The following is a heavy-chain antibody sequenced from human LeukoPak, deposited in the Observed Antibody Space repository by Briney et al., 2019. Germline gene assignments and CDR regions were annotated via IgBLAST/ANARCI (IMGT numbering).Heavy chain of an antibody. CDR3: ARDSIPAYYFAN. V-gene: IGHV3-33*01. D-gene: IGHD6-6*01. CDR2: IWLDGSNE. J-gene: IGHJ4*02. Sequence: GRSLRLSCAASGFTFSNYGMHWVRQAPGKGLEWVAVIWLDGSNEYYADSVKGRFTISRDNSKNTLYLQMTRLRAEDTAVYYCARDSIPAYYFANWGPGTLVTVSS. CDR1: GFTFSNYG.